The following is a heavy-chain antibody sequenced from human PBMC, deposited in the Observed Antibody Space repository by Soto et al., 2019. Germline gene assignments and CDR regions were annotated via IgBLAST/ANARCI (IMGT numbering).Heavy chain of an antibody. CDR1: GFTFSTDW. V-gene: IGHV3-7*01. Sequence: EVQLVESGGGLVQPGGSLRLSCAASGFTFSTDWMSWVRQAPGKWLEWVATISSDGSAKYYVDSVKGRFTISRDNARNYRYLQMNSLRAGDTAVYYCAGEPWYRFDPWGQGTLVTVSS. D-gene: IGHD6-13*01. CDR3: AGEPWYRFDP. J-gene: IGHJ5*02. CDR2: ISSDGSAK.